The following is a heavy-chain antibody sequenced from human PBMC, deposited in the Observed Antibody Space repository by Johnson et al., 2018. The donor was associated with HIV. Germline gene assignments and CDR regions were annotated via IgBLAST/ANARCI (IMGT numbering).Heavy chain of an antibody. CDR3: ATFGGGSFHAFDI. CDR2: ISYDGSNK. D-gene: IGHD1-26*01. V-gene: IGHV3-30*03. J-gene: IGHJ3*02. CDR1: AFTFSRYG. Sequence: QVQLVESGGGVVQPGRSLRLSCAASAFTFSRYGMHWVRQAPGKGLEWVALISYDGSNKYYVDSLKGRFTISRDNAKNSLYLQMNSLRAEDTAVYYCATFGGGSFHAFDIWGQGTMVTVSS.